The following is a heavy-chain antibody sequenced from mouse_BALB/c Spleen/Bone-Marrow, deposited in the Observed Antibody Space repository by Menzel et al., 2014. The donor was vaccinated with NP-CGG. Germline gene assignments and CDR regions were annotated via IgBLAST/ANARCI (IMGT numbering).Heavy chain of an antibody. Sequence: VKLVESGPGLVAPSQNLSITCTVSGFSLSRYNIHWIRQPPGKGLEWLGMIWGGGGTDHNSALKSRLRISKDNSKSQIFLKINSLQIDDTAMYYCARKDGGYYVMDYRGQGTSVTVSS. D-gene: IGHD2-3*01. J-gene: IGHJ4*01. V-gene: IGHV2-6-4*01. CDR3: ARKDGGYYVMDY. CDR2: IWGGGGT. CDR1: GFSLSRYN.